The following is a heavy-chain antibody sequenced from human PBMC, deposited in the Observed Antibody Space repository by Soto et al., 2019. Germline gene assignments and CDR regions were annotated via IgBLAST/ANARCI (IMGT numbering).Heavy chain of an antibody. CDR2: IIPIFGTA. V-gene: IGHV1-69*13. CDR3: ARDGAKYYYDSSGVVTGWFDP. D-gene: IGHD3-22*01. Sequence: GASVKVSCKASGGTFSSYAISWVRQAPGQGLEWMGGIIPIFGTANYAQKFQGRVTITADESTSTAYMELSSLRSEDTAVYYCARDGAKYYYDSSGVVTGWFDPWGQGTLVTVSS. CDR1: GGTFSSYA. J-gene: IGHJ5*02.